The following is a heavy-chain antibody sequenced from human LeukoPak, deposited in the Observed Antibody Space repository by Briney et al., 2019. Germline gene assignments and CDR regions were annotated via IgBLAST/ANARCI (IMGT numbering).Heavy chain of an antibody. CDR3: ARGPPGHGGKAYYFDY. J-gene: IGHJ4*02. Sequence: ASVKVSCEASGGTFSSYAISWVREAPGQGLEWVGGIIPIVGTANYAQKFQGRVTITTDESTSTAYMWLSSVRSEDTCVYYCARGPPGHGGKAYYFDYWGQGTLVTVSS. CDR1: GGTFSSYA. V-gene: IGHV1-69*05. CDR2: IIPIVGTA. D-gene: IGHD4-23*01.